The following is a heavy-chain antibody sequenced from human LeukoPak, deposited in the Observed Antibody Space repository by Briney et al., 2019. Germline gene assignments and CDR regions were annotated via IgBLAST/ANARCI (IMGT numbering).Heavy chain of an antibody. CDR2: IIPILGIA. CDR3: ARASSSWYQAPRIYSDYYGMDV. J-gene: IGHJ6*02. CDR1: GGTFSSYA. V-gene: IGHV1-69*04. Sequence: SVKVSCKASGGTFSSYAISWVRQAPGQGLEWMGRIIPILGIANYAQKFQGRVTMTRDTSTSTVYMELSSLRSEDTAVYYCARASSSWYQAPRIYSDYYGMDVWGQGTTVTVSS. D-gene: IGHD6-13*01.